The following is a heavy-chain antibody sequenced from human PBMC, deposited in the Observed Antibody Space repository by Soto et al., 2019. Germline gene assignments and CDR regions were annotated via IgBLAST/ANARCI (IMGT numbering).Heavy chain of an antibody. CDR1: GGTFSSYA. CDR3: ARDGEWRYYDSSGSYSDFDI. J-gene: IGHJ3*02. CDR2: IIPIFGTA. V-gene: IGHV1-69*13. D-gene: IGHD3-22*01. Sequence: GASVKVSCKASGGTFSSYAISWVRQAPGQGLEWMGGIIPIFGTANYAQKFQGRVTITADESTSTAYMELSSLRSEDTAVYYCARDGEWRYYDSSGSYSDFDIWGQGTMVTVSS.